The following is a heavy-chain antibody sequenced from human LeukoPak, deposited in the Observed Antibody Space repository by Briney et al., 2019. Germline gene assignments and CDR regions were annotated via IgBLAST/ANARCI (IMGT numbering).Heavy chain of an antibody. CDR1: GGTFSSYA. D-gene: IGHD5-18*01. CDR2: IIPILGIA. J-gene: IGHJ6*02. Sequence: ASVKVSCKASGGTFSSYAISWVRQAPGQGLEWMGRIIPILGIANYAQKFQGRVTITADKSTSTAYMELSRLRSEDTDVYYCARPSGDQLWFLGYYYYGMDVWGQGTTVTVSS. CDR3: ARPSGDQLWFLGYYYYGMDV. V-gene: IGHV1-69*04.